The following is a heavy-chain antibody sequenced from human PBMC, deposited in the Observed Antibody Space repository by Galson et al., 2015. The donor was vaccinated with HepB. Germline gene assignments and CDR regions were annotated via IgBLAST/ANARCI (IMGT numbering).Heavy chain of an antibody. CDR3: AKDGELGTIPPHYFDC. Sequence: SLRLSCAASGLTFSNYAMNWVRQAPGKGLEWVSGISGSGGRTFYADSVKGRFTISRDNSKNTLYLQMNSLRAEDTAVYFCAKDGELGTIPPHYFDCWGQGTLVTVSS. V-gene: IGHV3-23*01. D-gene: IGHD5-24*01. J-gene: IGHJ4*02. CDR1: GLTFSNYA. CDR2: ISGSGGRT.